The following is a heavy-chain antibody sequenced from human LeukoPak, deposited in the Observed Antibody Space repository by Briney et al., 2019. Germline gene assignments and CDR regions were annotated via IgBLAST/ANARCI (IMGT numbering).Heavy chain of an antibody. CDR1: GFTFSSYG. CDR3: AKDHRNGDYDIGY. CDR2: ISYDGSNK. J-gene: IGHJ4*02. D-gene: IGHD4-17*01. Sequence: PGGSLRLSCAVSGFTFSSYGMHWVRQAPGKGLEWVAVISYDGSNKYYADSVKGRFTISRDNSKNTLYLQMNSLRAEDTAVYYCAKDHRNGDYDIGYWGQGTLVTVSS. V-gene: IGHV3-30*18.